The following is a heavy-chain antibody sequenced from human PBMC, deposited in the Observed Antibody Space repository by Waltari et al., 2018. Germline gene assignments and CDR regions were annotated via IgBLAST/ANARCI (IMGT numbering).Heavy chain of an antibody. CDR3: ATYRWLGY. Sequence: EVQLVDSGGGLVQLGVSLTVSGEVSEFVFSTDWMTWVRQASGRGLEWVANINYDGSEKHYVDSVKGRFSISRDNARNSVYLQMNSLRAEDTAVYYCATYRWLGYWGQGTLVTVSS. J-gene: IGHJ4*02. D-gene: IGHD3-10*01. CDR1: EFVFSTDW. V-gene: IGHV3-7*03. CDR2: INYDGSEK.